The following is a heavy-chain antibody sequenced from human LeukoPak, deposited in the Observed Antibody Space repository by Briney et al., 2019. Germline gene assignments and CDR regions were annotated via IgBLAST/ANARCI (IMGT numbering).Heavy chain of an antibody. J-gene: IGHJ6*02. D-gene: IGHD6-13*01. CDR2: IIPIFGTA. CDR3: ARANSSSWFGGIRNYYYYGMDV. CDR1: GGTFSSYA. Sequence: SVKVSCKASGGTFSSYAISWMRQAPGQGLEWMGGIIPIFGTANYAQKFQGRVTITADESTSTAYMELSSLRSEDTAVYYCARANSSSWFGGIRNYYYYGMDVWGQGTTVTVSS. V-gene: IGHV1-69*01.